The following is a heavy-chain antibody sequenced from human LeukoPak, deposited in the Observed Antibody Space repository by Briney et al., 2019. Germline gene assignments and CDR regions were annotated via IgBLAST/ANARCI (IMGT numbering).Heavy chain of an antibody. V-gene: IGHV4-34*01. Sequence: TSETLSLTCAVYGGSFSGYYWSWIRQPPGKGLEWIGEINHSGSTNYNPSLKSRVTISVDTSKNQFSLKVSSVTAADTAVYYCARSIGAAGYMDVWGKGTTVTVSS. J-gene: IGHJ6*03. CDR1: GGSFSGYY. CDR3: ARSIGAAGYMDV. D-gene: IGHD6-13*01. CDR2: INHSGST.